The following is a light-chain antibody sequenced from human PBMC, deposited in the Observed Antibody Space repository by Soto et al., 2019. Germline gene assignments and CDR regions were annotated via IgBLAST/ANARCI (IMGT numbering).Light chain of an antibody. J-gene: IGLJ1*01. Sequence: QSALTQPTSVSGSPGQSITIPCTGTSTDVGGYNYVSWYQQHPGKAPTLMIYDVSNRPSGISNSFAGSKSGNTASLTISGLQAEDDADYYCSSYTSSSAPYVFGAGTKLTVL. CDR1: STDVGGYNY. CDR2: DVS. CDR3: SSYTSSSAPYV. V-gene: IGLV2-14*03.